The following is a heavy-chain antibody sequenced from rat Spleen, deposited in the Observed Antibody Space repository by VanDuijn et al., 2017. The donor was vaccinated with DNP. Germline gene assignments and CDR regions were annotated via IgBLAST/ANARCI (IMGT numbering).Heavy chain of an antibody. J-gene: IGHJ2*01. V-gene: IGHV5S10*01. CDR3: ARHKTTRAYFDY. CDR1: GFTFSDYN. CDR2: IIYDGTRT. D-gene: IGHD1-4*01. Sequence: EVQLVESGGGLVQPGRSLKLSCAASGFTFSDYNMAWVRQAPKKGLEWVATIIYDGTRTYYRDSVKGRFTISRDNAKSTLYLQMDSLRSEETATYYCARHKTTRAYFDYWGQGVMVTVSS.